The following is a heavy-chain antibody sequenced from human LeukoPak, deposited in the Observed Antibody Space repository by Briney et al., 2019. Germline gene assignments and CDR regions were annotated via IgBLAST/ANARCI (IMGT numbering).Heavy chain of an antibody. J-gene: IGHJ6*02. CDR3: ARGITYYDILDYGMDV. V-gene: IGHV3-74*01. CDR1: GFTFSSYW. CDR2: INSDGSST. Sequence: PGGSLRLSCAASGFTFSSYWMHWVRHAPGKGLVSVSRINSDGSSTSYADSVKGRFTISRDNAKNTLYLQMNSLRAEDTAVYYCARGITYYDILDYGMDVWGQGTTVTVSS. D-gene: IGHD3-9*01.